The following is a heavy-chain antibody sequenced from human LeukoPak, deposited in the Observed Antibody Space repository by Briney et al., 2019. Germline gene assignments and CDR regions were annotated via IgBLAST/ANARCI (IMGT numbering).Heavy chain of an antibody. J-gene: IGHJ3*02. V-gene: IGHV4-61*02. CDR2: IYTSGST. CDR3: ARDGAPMIGVVEGAFDI. Sequence: SETLFLTCTVSGGSISSSSYYWGWIRQPPGKGLEWIGRIYTSGSTNYNPSLKSRVTISVDTSKNQFSLKLSSVTAADTAVYYCARDGAPMIGVVEGAFDIWGQGTMVTVSS. D-gene: IGHD3-22*01. CDR1: GGSISSSSYY.